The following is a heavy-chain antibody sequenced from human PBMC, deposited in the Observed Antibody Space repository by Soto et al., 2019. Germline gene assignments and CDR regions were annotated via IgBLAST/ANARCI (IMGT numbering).Heavy chain of an antibody. J-gene: IGHJ4*02. Sequence: SETLSLTCAVSGGSISSGGYSWSWIRQPPGKGLEWIGYIYHSGSTYYNPSLKSRVTISVDRPKNQFSLKLSSVTAADTAVYYCARRGQSRDGYNYDYWGQGTLVTVSS. CDR2: IYHSGST. CDR1: GGSISSGGYS. V-gene: IGHV4-30-2*01. D-gene: IGHD5-12*01. CDR3: ARRGQSRDGYNYDY.